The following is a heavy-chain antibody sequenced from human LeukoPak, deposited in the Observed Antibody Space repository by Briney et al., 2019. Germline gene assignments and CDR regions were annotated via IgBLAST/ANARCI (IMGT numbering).Heavy chain of an antibody. Sequence: NSGESLKISCKGSGYSLTSYWIGWVRQMPGKGLEWMGIIYPGDSDTRYSPSFQGQVTISADKSISTAYLQWSSLKASDTAMYYCARLPNEYYYDSSGYYLDYWGQGTLVTVSS. CDR1: GYSLTSYW. J-gene: IGHJ4*02. CDR2: IYPGDSDT. D-gene: IGHD3-22*01. CDR3: ARLPNEYYYDSSGYYLDY. V-gene: IGHV5-51*01.